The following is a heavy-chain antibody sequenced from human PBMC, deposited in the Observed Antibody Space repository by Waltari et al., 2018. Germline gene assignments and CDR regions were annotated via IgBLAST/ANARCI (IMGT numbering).Heavy chain of an antibody. CDR1: GVTFSSNP. V-gene: IGHV1-69*14. D-gene: IGHD1-1*01. J-gene: IGHJ4*02. CDR2: IIPVFVTA. Sequence: QVQLVQSGAEVKKAGSSVKVSCMASGVTFSSNPVSWVRQAPGQGLEWVGGIIPVFVTAKYEQKFQGRVTITADTSINTAYLEVTGLTSDDTAIFYCATANILGIGTFDYWGQGTLVSVSS. CDR3: ATANILGIGTFDY.